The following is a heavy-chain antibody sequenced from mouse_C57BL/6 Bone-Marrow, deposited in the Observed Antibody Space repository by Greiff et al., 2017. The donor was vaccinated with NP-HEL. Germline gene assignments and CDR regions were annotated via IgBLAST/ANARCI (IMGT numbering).Heavy chain of an antibody. CDR1: GYTFTTYP. CDR2: FHPYNDDT. V-gene: IGHV1-47*01. J-gene: IGHJ1*03. CDR3: ARGRPYYYGPWYFDV. Sequence: VKVVESGAELVKPGASVRMSCKASGYTFTTYPIEWMKQNHGKSLEWIGNFHPYNDDTKYNEKFKGKATLTVEKSSSTVYLELSRLTSDDSAVYYCARGRPYYYGPWYFDVWGTGTTVTVSS. D-gene: IGHD1-1*01.